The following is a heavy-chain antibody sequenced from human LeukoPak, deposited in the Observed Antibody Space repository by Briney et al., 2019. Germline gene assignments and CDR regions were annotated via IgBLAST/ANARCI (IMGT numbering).Heavy chain of an antibody. D-gene: IGHD3-10*01. CDR3: ARAPMVRGVITYNWFDP. Sequence: SETLSLTCAVYGGSFSGYYWSWIRQPPGKGLEWIGEINHSGSTYYNPSLKSRVTISVDTSKNQFSLKLSSVTAADTAVYYCARAPMVRGVITYNWFDPWGQGTLVTVSS. J-gene: IGHJ5*02. CDR2: INHSGST. V-gene: IGHV4-34*01. CDR1: GGSFSGYY.